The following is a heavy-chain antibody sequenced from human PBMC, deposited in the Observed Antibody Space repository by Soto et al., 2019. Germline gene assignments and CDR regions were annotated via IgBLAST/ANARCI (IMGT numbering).Heavy chain of an antibody. Sequence: SVKVSCKASGGTFSSYAISWVRQAPGQGLGWMGGIIPIFGTANYAQRFQGRVTITADESTSTAYMELSSLRSEDTAVYYCASVRAYGDYDSALDYWGQGTLVTVSS. CDR1: GGTFSSYA. D-gene: IGHD4-17*01. J-gene: IGHJ4*02. V-gene: IGHV1-69*13. CDR2: IIPIFGTA. CDR3: ASVRAYGDYDSALDY.